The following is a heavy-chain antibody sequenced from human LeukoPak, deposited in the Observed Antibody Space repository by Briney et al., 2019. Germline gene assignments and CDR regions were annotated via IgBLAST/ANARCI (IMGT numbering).Heavy chain of an antibody. Sequence: ASVKVSCKASGYTFTSYYMHWVRHAPGQGLEWMGIINPSGGSTSYAQKFQGRVTMTRDTSTSTVYMELSSLRSEDTAVYYCARVGYSSSWYHSFDPWGQGTLVTVSS. CDR1: GYTFTSYY. CDR2: INPSGGST. CDR3: ARVGYSSSWYHSFDP. J-gene: IGHJ5*02. V-gene: IGHV1-46*01. D-gene: IGHD6-13*01.